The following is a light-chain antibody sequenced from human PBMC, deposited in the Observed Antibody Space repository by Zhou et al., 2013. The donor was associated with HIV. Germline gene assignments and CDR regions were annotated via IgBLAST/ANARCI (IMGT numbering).Light chain of an antibody. J-gene: IGKJ1*01. V-gene: IGKV1-17*01. CDR1: QAIRND. Sequence: DIQVTQSPSSLSASVGDRVTITCRASQAIRNDLGWYQQKPGKAPKRLIYAASTLQTGVPSRFSGSGSGTEFTLTISSLQPEDVATYYGQRTYNAPQTFGQGTKVEIK. CDR2: AAS. CDR3: QRTYNAPQT.